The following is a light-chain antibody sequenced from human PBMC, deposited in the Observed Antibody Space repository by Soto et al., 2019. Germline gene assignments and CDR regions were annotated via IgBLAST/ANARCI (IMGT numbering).Light chain of an antibody. J-gene: IGLJ1*01. CDR1: SSDVGGYNY. Sequence: QSALTQPASVSGSPRQSITISCTGTSSDVGGYNYVSWYQQHPAKAPKLMIYEVNNRPSGVSNRFSGSKSGNTASLTISGLQAEDEADYYCSSYTSSSPFVFGTGTKVTVL. CDR3: SSYTSSSPFV. CDR2: EVN. V-gene: IGLV2-14*01.